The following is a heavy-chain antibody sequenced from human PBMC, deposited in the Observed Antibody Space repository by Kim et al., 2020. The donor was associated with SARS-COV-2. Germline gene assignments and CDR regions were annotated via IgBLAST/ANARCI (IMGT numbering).Heavy chain of an antibody. CDR2: ISGDGGST. CDR1: GFTFDDYA. CDR3: AKGKILYCTNGVCYTGPFDP. J-gene: IGHJ5*02. D-gene: IGHD2-8*01. Sequence: GGSLRLSCAASGFTFDDYAMNWVRQAPGKGLEWVSLISGDGGSTYYADSVKGRFTISRDNSKKSLYLQMNSLRTEDTALYYCAKGKILYCTNGVCYTGPFDPWGQGTLVTVSS. V-gene: IGHV3-43*02.